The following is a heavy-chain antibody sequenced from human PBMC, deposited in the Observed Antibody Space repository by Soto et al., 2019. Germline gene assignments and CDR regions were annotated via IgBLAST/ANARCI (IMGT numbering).Heavy chain of an antibody. CDR2: IYYSGGT. D-gene: IGHD3-3*01. CDR3: ARHGLEGLRILWYFDL. V-gene: IGHV4-39*01. J-gene: IGHJ2*01. Sequence: PSETLSLTCTVSGGSISSSSYYWGWIRQPPGKGLEWIGSIYYSGGTYYNPSLKSRVTISVDTSKNQFSLKLSSVTAADTAVYYCARHGLEGLRILWYFDLWGRGTLVTVSS. CDR1: GGSISSSSYY.